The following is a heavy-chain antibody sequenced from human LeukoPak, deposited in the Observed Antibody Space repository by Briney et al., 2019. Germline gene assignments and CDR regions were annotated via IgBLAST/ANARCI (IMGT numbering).Heavy chain of an antibody. J-gene: IGHJ4*02. CDR1: GFTFSSHY. D-gene: IGHD6-19*01. Sequence: PGGSLRLSCAASGFTFSSHYMQWVRQVPGKGLVWVSGIKTDGSSTRYADSVKGRFTISRDNAKNTLYLQMNSLRAEDTAVYYCVRDRSGWAGDYWGQGTLVTVSS. V-gene: IGHV3-74*01. CDR3: VRDRSGWAGDY. CDR2: IKTDGSST.